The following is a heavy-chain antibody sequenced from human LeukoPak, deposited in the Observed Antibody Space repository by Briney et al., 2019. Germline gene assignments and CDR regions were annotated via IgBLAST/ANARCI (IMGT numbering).Heavy chain of an antibody. J-gene: IGHJ4*02. CDR2: IRFDGSNE. V-gene: IGHV3-30*02. CDR1: GFTFSTFG. CDR3: AKSDQRLPDY. Sequence: GGTLRLSCAASGFTFSTFGMHWVRQAPGKGLEWVAFIRFDGSNEYYADSVKGRFTISRDNSKNTLYLQVNGLRAEDTAVYYCAKSDQRLPDYWGQGTLVTVSS. D-gene: IGHD2-2*01.